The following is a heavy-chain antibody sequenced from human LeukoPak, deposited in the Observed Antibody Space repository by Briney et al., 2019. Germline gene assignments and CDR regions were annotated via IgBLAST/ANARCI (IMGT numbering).Heavy chain of an antibody. J-gene: IGHJ6*02. CDR1: GFTFSSYA. Sequence: GGSLRLSCAASGFTFSSYAMSWVRQAPGKGLEWVSAISGSGGGTYYADSVKGRFTISRDNSKNTLYLQMNSLRAEDTAVYYCAKGALFQVLGGMDVWGQGTTVTVSS. V-gene: IGHV3-23*01. CDR2: ISGSGGGT. CDR3: AKGALFQVLGGMDV.